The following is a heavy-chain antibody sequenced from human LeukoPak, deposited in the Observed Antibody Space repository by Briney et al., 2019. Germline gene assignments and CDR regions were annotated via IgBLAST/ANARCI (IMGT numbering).Heavy chain of an antibody. CDR3: AREHSGGGNYYDSSGYYRSFDY. V-gene: IGHV3-21*01. J-gene: IGHJ4*02. D-gene: IGHD3-22*01. Sequence: GGSLRLSCAPSGFTFSSYSMNWVRQAPGKGLEWVSYISSSRSYIYYADSVKGRFTISRDNAKNSLYLQMSSLRVEDTTVYYCAREHSGGGNYYDSSGYYRSFDYWGQGTPVTVSS. CDR1: GFTFSSYS. CDR2: ISSSRSYI.